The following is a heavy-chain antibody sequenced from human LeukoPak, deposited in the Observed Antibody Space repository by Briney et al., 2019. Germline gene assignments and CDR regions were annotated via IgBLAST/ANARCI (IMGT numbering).Heavy chain of an antibody. CDR2: VSATGYTT. V-gene: IGHV3-23*01. Sequence: PGGTLRLSCVASGFTFSSYGMSWVRPAPGKGLEWWSYVSATGYTTSYADSVKGRFTISRDNAKNTVFLQMNDLRAEDTAVYYCAKGAVGKSESSGYPPHFDYWGQGTLVTVSS. CDR1: GFTFSSYG. CDR3: AKGAVGKSESSGYPPHFDY. D-gene: IGHD3-22*01. J-gene: IGHJ4*02.